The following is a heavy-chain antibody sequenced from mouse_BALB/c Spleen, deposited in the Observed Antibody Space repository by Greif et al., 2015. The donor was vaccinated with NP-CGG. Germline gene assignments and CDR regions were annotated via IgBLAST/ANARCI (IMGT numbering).Heavy chain of an antibody. CDR3: ANWDWYCDV. V-gene: IGHV14-3*02. Sequence: VQLKQSGAELVKPGASVKLSCTASGFNIKDTYMHWVKQRPEQGLEWIGRIDPANGNTKYDPKFQGKATITADTSSNTAYLQLSSRTSEDTAVYYCANWDWYCDVWGAGTTVTVSS. D-gene: IGHD4-1*01. CDR2: IDPANGNT. J-gene: IGHJ1*01. CDR1: GFNIKDTY.